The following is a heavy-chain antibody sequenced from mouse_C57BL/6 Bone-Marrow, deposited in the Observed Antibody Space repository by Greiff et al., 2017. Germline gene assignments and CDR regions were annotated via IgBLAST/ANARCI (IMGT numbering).Heavy chain of an antibody. CDR2: IYPGGGYT. D-gene: IGHD1-1*01. J-gene: IGHJ4*01. CDR1: GYTFTNYW. CDR3: ARYYYGSSYAMDY. Sequence: QVQLQQSGAELVRPGTSVKMSCKASGYTFTNYWIGWAKQRPGHGLEWIGDIYPGGGYTNYNEKFKGKATLTADKSSSTAYMQFSSLTSEDSAIYYCARYYYGSSYAMDYWGQGTSVTGYS. V-gene: IGHV1-63*01.